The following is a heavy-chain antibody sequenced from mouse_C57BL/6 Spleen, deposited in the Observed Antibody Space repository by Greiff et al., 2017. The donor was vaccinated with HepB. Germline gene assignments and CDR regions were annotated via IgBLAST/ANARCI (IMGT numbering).Heavy chain of an antibody. V-gene: IGHV1-52*01. CDR2: IDPSDSET. Sequence: QVQLQQSGAELVRPGSSVKLSCKASGYTFTSYWMHWVKQRPIQGLEWIGNIDPSDSETHYNQKFKDKATLTVDKSSSTAYMQLSSLTSEDSAVYYCARSDYYGSSKAWFAYWGQGTLVTVSA. D-gene: IGHD1-1*01. CDR3: ARSDYYGSSKAWFAY. J-gene: IGHJ3*01. CDR1: GYTFTSYW.